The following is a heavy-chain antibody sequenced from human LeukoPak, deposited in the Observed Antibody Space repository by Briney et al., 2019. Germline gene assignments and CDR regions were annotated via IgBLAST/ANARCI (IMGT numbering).Heavy chain of an antibody. CDR2: IHYSGST. CDR3: ARGYSYVYPTHYDY. V-gene: IGHV4-59*08. Sequence: SETLSLTCAVSGDSITNNYWSWIRQPPGKGLEWIGYIHYSGSTYYSPSLKSRVTISIDTSKKQFSLELSSVTAADTAVYFCARGYSYVYPTHYDYWGQGTLVTVSS. D-gene: IGHD5-18*01. J-gene: IGHJ4*02. CDR1: GDSITNNY.